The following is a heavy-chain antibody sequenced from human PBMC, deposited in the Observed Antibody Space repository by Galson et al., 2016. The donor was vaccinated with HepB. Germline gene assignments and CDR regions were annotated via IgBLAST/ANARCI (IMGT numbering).Heavy chain of an antibody. CDR1: GFTFSHYT. J-gene: IGHJ4*02. Sequence: SLRLSCAASGFTFSHYTMNWVRQPPGTGLEWVSSNSITSNFIHYTHSLKGRFPISRDNAKNSLFLQMSSLRAEDTAIYYCAKDSILDDWGQGILVTVSS. CDR3: AKDSILDD. V-gene: IGHV3-21*01. CDR2: NSITSNFI.